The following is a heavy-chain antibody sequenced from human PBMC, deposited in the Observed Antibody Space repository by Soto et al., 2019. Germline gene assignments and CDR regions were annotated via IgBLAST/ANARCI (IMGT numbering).Heavy chain of an antibody. CDR1: GGTFSSYT. CDR2: IIPIFGIA. J-gene: IGHJ6*03. V-gene: IGHV1-69*02. CDR3: ASLGYCSGGSCYDYYYYMDV. Sequence: SVKVSCKASGGTFSSYTISWVRQAPGQGLEWMGRIIPIFGIANYAQKFQGRVTITADKSTSTAYMELSSLRSEDTAVYYCASLGYCSGGSCYDYYYYMDVWGKGTTVTVSS. D-gene: IGHD2-15*01.